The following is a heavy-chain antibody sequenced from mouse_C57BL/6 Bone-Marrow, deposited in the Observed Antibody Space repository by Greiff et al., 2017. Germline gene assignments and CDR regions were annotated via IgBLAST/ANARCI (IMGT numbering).Heavy chain of an antibody. D-gene: IGHD3-3*01. V-gene: IGHV1-19*01. CDR1: GYTFTDYY. CDR3: ASGDWPFAY. CDR2: INPYNGGT. Sequence: EVQLQQSGPVLVKPGASMKMSCKASGYTFTDYYMNWVKQSHGKSLEWIGVINPYNGGTSYNQKFKGKATLSVDKSSSTAYMELNSLTSEDSAVYYCASGDWPFAYWGQGTLVTVSA. J-gene: IGHJ3*01.